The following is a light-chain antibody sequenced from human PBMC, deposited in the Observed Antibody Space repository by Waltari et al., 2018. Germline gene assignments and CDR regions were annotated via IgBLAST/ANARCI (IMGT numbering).Light chain of an antibody. CDR3: GQGTKVPHS. CDR2: KVS. Sequence: DVVMTQSPLSLPITPGQSASISCRSSQSFVHSDGNTYLSWYQQKPGQPPRLLIYKVSNRDSGVPDRFSGSGAGTEFTLKISRVEAEDVGVYYCGQGTKVPHSFGQGTKVEIK. CDR1: QSFVHSDGNTY. V-gene: IGKV2-30*02. J-gene: IGKJ2*03.